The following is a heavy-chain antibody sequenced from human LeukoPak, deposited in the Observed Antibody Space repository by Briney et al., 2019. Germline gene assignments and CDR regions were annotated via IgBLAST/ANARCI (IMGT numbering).Heavy chain of an antibody. V-gene: IGHV5-51*01. D-gene: IGHD6-6*01. Sequence: GESLKISCKGSGYSFTSYWIGWVRQMPGKGLKWMGIIYPGDSDTRYSPSFQGQVTISADKSISTAYLQWSSLKASDTAMHYCARQIKYSSSSPPYYYYYMDVWGKGTTVTVSS. J-gene: IGHJ6*03. CDR1: GYSFTSYW. CDR2: IYPGDSDT. CDR3: ARQIKYSSSSPPYYYYYMDV.